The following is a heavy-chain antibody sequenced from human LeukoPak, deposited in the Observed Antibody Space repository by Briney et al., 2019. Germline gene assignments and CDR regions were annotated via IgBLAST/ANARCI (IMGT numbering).Heavy chain of an antibody. Sequence: GGSLRLSCAASGFTFSSYAMNWVRQVPGKGLEWVSTIRNSGGSTYYADSVKGRFTISRDNSKNTLYLQMNSLRAEDTAVYYCAKEEYSSSSFDYWGQGTLVTVSS. CDR3: AKEEYSSSSFDY. V-gene: IGHV3-23*01. CDR2: IRNSGGST. D-gene: IGHD6-6*01. J-gene: IGHJ4*02. CDR1: GFTFSSYA.